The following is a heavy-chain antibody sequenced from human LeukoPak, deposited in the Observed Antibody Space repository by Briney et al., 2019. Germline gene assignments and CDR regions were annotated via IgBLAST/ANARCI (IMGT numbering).Heavy chain of an antibody. CDR1: GGSFSGYY. CDR3: ARFGEVGYYYYMDV. CDR2: INHSGST. J-gene: IGHJ6*03. V-gene: IGHV4-34*01. D-gene: IGHD3-16*01. Sequence: SETLSLTCAVYGGSFSGYYRSWIRQPPGKGLEWIGEINHSGSTNYNPPLKSRVTISVDTSKNQFSLKLSSVTAADTAVYYCARFGEVGYYYYMDVWGKGTTVTISS.